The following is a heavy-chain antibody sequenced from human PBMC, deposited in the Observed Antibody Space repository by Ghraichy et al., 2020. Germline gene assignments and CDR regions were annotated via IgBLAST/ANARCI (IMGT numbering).Heavy chain of an antibody. CDR2: IKGDGSMR. J-gene: IGHJ4*02. D-gene: IGHD1-26*01. V-gene: IGHV3-7*03. Sequence: RGSLRLSCTASGFTFSNYWMTWVRQAPGMGLEWVANIKGDGSMRNYVDSVKGRFTISRDNAKNSLYLQMNSLRAEDTAVYYCARDLNWENYWGQGTLVTVSS. CDR1: GFTFSNYW. CDR3: ARDLNWENY.